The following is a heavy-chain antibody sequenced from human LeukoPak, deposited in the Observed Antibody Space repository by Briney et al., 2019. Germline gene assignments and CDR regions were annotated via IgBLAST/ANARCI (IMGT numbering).Heavy chain of an antibody. CDR1: GFTFSSYA. J-gene: IGHJ4*02. Sequence: GGSLRLSCGGSGFTFSSYAMSWVRQAPGKGLEWVSAISGSGTDTFYANSVKGRFTISRDNPKNTLYLQMNSLRAEDTAVYYCAKAGSRLVYFDYWGQGTLVTVSS. CDR2: ISGSGTDT. CDR3: AKAGSRLVYFDY. D-gene: IGHD3-16*01. V-gene: IGHV3-23*01.